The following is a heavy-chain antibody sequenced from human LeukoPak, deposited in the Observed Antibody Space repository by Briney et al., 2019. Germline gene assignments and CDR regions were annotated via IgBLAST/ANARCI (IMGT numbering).Heavy chain of an antibody. CDR2: IIPILGTA. D-gene: IGHD3-3*01. J-gene: IGHJ5*02. V-gene: IGHV1-69*16. Sequence: SVKVSCKASGGTFSTHTFSWVRQAPGQGLEWMGRIIPILGTANYAQKFQGRVTITTDESTSTAYMELSSLRSEDTAVYYCARGKIPVLRFLEWTYNWFDPWGQGTLVTVSS. CDR3: ARGKIPVLRFLEWTYNWFDP. CDR1: GGTFSTHT.